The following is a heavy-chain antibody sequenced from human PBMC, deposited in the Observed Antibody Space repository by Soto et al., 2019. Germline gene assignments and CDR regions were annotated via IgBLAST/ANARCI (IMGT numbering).Heavy chain of an antibody. V-gene: IGHV3-30*18. CDR3: AKDGGIGFGSYYYYGMDV. J-gene: IGHJ6*02. D-gene: IGHD6-13*01. CDR1: GFTFSSYG. Sequence: GSLRLSCAASGFTFSSYGMHWVRQAPGEGLEWVAVISYDGSNKYYADSVKGRFTISRDNSKNTLYLQMNSLRAEDTAVYYCAKDGGIGFGSYYYYGMDVWGQGTTVTVSS. CDR2: ISYDGSNK.